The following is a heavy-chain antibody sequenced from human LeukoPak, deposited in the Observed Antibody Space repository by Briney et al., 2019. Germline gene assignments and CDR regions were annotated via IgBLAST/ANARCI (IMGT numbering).Heavy chain of an antibody. CDR3: ARATPLADSSGYYYEYMFDY. Sequence: SETLSLTCTVSGGSISSYYWSWIRQPAGKGLEWIGRIYTSGSTNYNPSPKSRVTMSVDTSKNQFSLKLSSVTAADTAVYYCARATPLADSSGYYYEYMFDYWGQGTLVTVSS. J-gene: IGHJ4*02. V-gene: IGHV4-4*07. CDR2: IYTSGST. CDR1: GGSISSYY. D-gene: IGHD3-22*01.